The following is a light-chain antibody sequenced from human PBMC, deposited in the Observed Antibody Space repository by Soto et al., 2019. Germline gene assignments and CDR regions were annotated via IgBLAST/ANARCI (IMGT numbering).Light chain of an antibody. CDR2: GAS. Sequence: IVLTQSPGTLSLSPGERATLSCRASQSVSNNYLAWYQQKPGQAPRLLIYGASNRATGIPDRFSGSGSGTDFTLTISSLEPEDFAVYYCRQRNNWPLTFGGGTKV. CDR1: QSVSNNY. CDR3: RQRNNWPLT. J-gene: IGKJ4*02. V-gene: IGKV3D-20*02.